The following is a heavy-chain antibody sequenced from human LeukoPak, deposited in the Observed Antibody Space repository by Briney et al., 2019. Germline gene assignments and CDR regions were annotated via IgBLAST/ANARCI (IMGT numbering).Heavy chain of an antibody. D-gene: IGHD4-11*01. V-gene: IGHV3-21*01. CDR2: ISSSSSYI. J-gene: IGHJ3*02. Sequence: GGSLRLSCAASGFTFSSYTMNWVRQAPGKGLEWVSSISSSSSYIFYADSVKGRFTISRDNAKNSLYLQMNSLRAEDTALYYCAKGKYTVLTANDAFDIWGQGTMVTVSS. CDR1: GFTFSSYT. CDR3: AKGKYTVLTANDAFDI.